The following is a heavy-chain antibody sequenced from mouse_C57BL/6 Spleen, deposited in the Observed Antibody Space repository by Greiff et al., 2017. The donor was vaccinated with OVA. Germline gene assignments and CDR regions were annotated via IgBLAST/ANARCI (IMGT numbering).Heavy chain of an antibody. CDR3: ARGGNLDY. V-gene: IGHV1-69*01. CDR2: IDPSDSYT. Sequence: VQLQQPGAELVMPGASVKLSCKASGYTFTSYWMHWVKQRPGQGLEWIGEIDPSDSYTNYNQKFKGKSTLTVDKSSSTAYMQLSSLTSEDSAVYDCARGGNLDYWGQGTTLTVSS. CDR1: GYTFTSYW. D-gene: IGHD2-1*01. J-gene: IGHJ2*01.